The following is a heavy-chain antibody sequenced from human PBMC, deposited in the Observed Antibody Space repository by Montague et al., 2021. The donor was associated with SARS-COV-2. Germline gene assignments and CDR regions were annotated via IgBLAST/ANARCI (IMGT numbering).Heavy chain of an antibody. CDR2: IYYSGST. Sequence: SETLSLTCTVSGGSISSSSYYWGWIRHPPGKGLDWSGCIYYSGSTYYNPSLKSRVTISGDTSKNQLSLKLSSVTAADTAVYYCARDHEDRYSSSWYYYYGMDVWGQGTTVTVSS. CDR3: ARDHEDRYSSSWYYYYGMDV. D-gene: IGHD6-13*01. V-gene: IGHV4-39*07. CDR1: GGSISSSSYY. J-gene: IGHJ6*02.